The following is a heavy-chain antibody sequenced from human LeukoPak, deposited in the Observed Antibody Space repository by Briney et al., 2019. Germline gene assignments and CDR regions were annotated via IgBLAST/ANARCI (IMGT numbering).Heavy chain of an antibody. CDR1: GYTFTGYY. V-gene: IGHV1-2*02. CDR3: AREYVDTAMVPTFDY. D-gene: IGHD5-18*01. CDR2: INPNSGGT. J-gene: IGHJ4*02. Sequence: GASVKVSCKASGYTFTGYYMHWVRQAPGQGLEWMGWINPNSGGTNYAQKLQGRVTMTRDTSISTAYMELSRLRSDDTAVYYCAREYVDTAMVPTFDYWGQGTLVTVSS.